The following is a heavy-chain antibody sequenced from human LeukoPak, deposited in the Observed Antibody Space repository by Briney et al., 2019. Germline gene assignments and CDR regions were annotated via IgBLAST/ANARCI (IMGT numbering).Heavy chain of an antibody. V-gene: IGHV4-59*01. CDR2: IYYSGST. J-gene: IGHJ5*02. CDR1: GGSISSYY. CDR3: ARTGGGKWFDP. Sequence: SETLSLTCTVSGGSISSYYWSWIRQPPGKGLEWIGYIYYSGSTTYNLSLKSRVTISVDTSKNQFSLQLNSVTAADTAVYYCARTGGGKWFDPWGQGTLVIVSS. D-gene: IGHD2-15*01.